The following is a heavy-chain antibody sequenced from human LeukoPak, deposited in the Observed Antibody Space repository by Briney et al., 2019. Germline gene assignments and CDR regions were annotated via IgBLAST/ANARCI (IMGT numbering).Heavy chain of an antibody. CDR2: IIPIFGTA. V-gene: IGHV1-69*05. J-gene: IGHJ4*02. Sequence: SLKVSCKASGGTFSSYAISWVRQAPGQGLEWMGGIIPIFGTANYAQKFQGRVTITTDESTSTAYMELSSLRSEDTAVYYCASIENSHQIDYWGPGTLVTVSS. CDR1: GGTFSSYA. D-gene: IGHD4-23*01. CDR3: ASIENSHQIDY.